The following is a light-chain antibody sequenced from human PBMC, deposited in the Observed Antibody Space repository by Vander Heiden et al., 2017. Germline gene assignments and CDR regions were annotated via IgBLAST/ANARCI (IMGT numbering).Light chain of an antibody. J-gene: IGLJ1*01. CDR2: GDS. CDR1: NIGSKT. CDR3: QVWTSSSDHYYV. V-gene: IGLV3-21*02. Sequence: SPVLTQPPSVLVAQGRPARLPCGAHNIGSKTVHWCQQKPGQAPALVVYGDSDRPSGIPARFSGSNSGNTATLTISGVEAGDEADYYCQVWTSSSDHYYVFGTGTTVTVL.